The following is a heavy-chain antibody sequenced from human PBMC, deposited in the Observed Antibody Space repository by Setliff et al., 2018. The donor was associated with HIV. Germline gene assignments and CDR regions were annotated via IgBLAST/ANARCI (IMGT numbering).Heavy chain of an antibody. D-gene: IGHD1-26*01. CDR3: ARQWAERVMDV. J-gene: IGHJ6*03. CDR2: IYHSGST. CDR1: GGSIDSFSFY. V-gene: IGHV4-39*01. Sequence: PSETLSLTCAVSGGSIDSFSFYWGWIRQTPGKELEWIGNIYHSGSTNYNPSLKSRAAISVDRSKRHFFLKLRSVTAADTAVYYCARQWAERVMDVWGNGTTVTVSS.